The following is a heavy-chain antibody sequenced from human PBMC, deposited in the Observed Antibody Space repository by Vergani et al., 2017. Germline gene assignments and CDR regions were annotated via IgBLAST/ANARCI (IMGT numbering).Heavy chain of an antibody. V-gene: IGHV3-21*01. J-gene: IGHJ4*02. D-gene: IGHD2-15*01. Sequence: EVQLVESGGGLVKPGGSLRLFCAASGFTFSSYSMNWVRQATGKGLEWVSSISSSSSYIYYADSVKGRFTISRDNAKNTLYLQMNSLRAEDTAVYYCAEGALGQQRKLLPIHYFDYWGQGTLVTVSS. CDR2: ISSSSSYI. CDR1: GFTFSSYS. CDR3: AEGALGQQRKLLPIHYFDY.